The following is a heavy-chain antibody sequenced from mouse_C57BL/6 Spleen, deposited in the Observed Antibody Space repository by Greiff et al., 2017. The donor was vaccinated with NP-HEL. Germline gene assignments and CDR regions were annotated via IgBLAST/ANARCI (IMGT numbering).Heavy chain of an antibody. Sequence: AQLQQSGPELVKPGASVKISCTASGYAFSSSWMNWVKQRPGKGLEWIGRIYPGDGDTTYNGKFKGKATLTAYKSSSTAYMQLSSLTSEDSAVYCCARRGAGWYFDVWGTGTTVTVSS. CDR3: ARRGAGWYFDV. CDR2: IYPGDGDT. J-gene: IGHJ1*03. V-gene: IGHV1-82*01. CDR1: GYAFSSSW.